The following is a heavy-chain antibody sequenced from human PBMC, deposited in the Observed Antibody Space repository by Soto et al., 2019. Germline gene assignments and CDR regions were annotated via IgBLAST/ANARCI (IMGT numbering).Heavy chain of an antibody. J-gene: IGHJ6*02. CDR2: INAGNGNT. V-gene: IGHV1-3*01. Sequence: ASVKVSCKASGYTFTSYAMHWVRQAPGQRLEWMGWINAGNGNTKYSQKFQGRVTITRDTSASTAYMELSSLRSEDTAVYYCARATGTTYYYGVDVWGQGTTVTVSS. D-gene: IGHD1-7*01. CDR1: GYTFTSYA. CDR3: ARATGTTYYYGVDV.